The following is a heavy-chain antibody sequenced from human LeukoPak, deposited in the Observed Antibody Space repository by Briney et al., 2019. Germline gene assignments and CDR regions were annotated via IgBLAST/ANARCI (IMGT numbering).Heavy chain of an antibody. J-gene: IGHJ4*02. D-gene: IGHD6-13*01. CDR3: ARYSSSWEPYFDY. CDR2: IYSGGST. Sequence: GGSLRLSCAASGFTVSSNYMSWVRQAPGKGLGWVSVIYSGGSTYYADSVKGRFTISRDNSKNTLYLQMNSLRAEDTAVYYCARYSSSWEPYFDYWGQGTLVTVSS. V-gene: IGHV3-66*01. CDR1: GFTVSSNY.